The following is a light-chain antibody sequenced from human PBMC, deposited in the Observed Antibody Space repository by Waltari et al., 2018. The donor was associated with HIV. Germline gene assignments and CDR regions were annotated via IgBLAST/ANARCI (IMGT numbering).Light chain of an antibody. CDR3: CSYAGSVV. V-gene: IGLV2-23*02. J-gene: IGLJ2*01. CDR1: SRAGGNYNL. Sequence: QSALTQPASVSGSPGQSITISCTGTSRAGGNYNLVPWYQQHPGKAPKLMIYEVSKRPSGVSNRFSGSKSGNTASLTISGLQAEDEADYYCCSYAGSVVFGGGTKLTVL. CDR2: EVS.